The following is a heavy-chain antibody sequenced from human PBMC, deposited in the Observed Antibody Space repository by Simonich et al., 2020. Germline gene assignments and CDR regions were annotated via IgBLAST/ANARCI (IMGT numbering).Heavy chain of an antibody. D-gene: IGHD3-10*01. CDR1: GFTFSSSS. CDR2: ISSSNSYI. Sequence: GGGLVTPGGSLRLSCAASGFTFSSSSMTWVRQAPGKRLAWFSSISSSNSYIYYADSVKGRFTISRDNAKNSLYLQMNSLRAEDTAVYYCARDTSYYGSGSYYCDYWGQGTLVTVST. J-gene: IGHJ4*02. CDR3: ARDTSYYGSGSYYCDY. V-gene: IGHV3-21*01.